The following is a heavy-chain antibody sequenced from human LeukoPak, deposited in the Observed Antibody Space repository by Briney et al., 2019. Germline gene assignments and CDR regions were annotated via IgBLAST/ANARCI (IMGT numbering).Heavy chain of an antibody. CDR3: AKDLSVDY. Sequence: PGGSLRLSCAASGFTFINYGIHWVRRAPGKGLEWVAFIRYDGTNKYYADSVKGRFTISRDNSKNTLYLQMNSLRAEDTAVYYCAKDLSVDYWGQGTLVTVSS. J-gene: IGHJ4*02. CDR2: IRYDGTNK. D-gene: IGHD2/OR15-2a*01. V-gene: IGHV3-30*02. CDR1: GFTFINYG.